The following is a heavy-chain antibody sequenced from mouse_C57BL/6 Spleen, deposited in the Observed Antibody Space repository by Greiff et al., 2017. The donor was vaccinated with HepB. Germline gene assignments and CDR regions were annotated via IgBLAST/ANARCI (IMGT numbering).Heavy chain of an antibody. CDR3: ARNHYYGSSY. CDR1: GFTFSDYG. CDR2: ISSGSSTI. Sequence: EVMLVESGGGLVKPGGSLKLSCAASGFTFSDYGMHWVRQAPEKGLEWVAYISSGSSTIYYADTVKGRFTISRDNAKNTLFLQMTSLRSEDTAMYYCARNHYYGSSYWGQGTSVTVSS. J-gene: IGHJ4*01. V-gene: IGHV5-17*01. D-gene: IGHD1-1*01.